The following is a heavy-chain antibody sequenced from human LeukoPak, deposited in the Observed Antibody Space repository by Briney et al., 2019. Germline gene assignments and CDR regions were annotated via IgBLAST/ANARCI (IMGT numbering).Heavy chain of an antibody. J-gene: IGHJ3*02. D-gene: IGHD1-26*01. CDR1: GGSISSYY. V-gene: IGHV4-59*08. Sequence: PSETLSLTCTVSGGSISSYYWSWIRQPPGKGLEWIGYIYYSGSTNYNPSLKSRVTISVDTSKNQFSLKLSSVTAADTAVYYCARRLRENDAFDIWGQGTMVTASS. CDR3: ARRLRENDAFDI. CDR2: IYYSGST.